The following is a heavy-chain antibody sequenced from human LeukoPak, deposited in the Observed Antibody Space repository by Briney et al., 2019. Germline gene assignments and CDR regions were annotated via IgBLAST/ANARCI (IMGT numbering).Heavy chain of an antibody. J-gene: IGHJ5*02. Sequence: GASAKVSCKASGYTFTGYYMHWVRQAPGQGLEWMGWINPNSGGTNYAQKFQGRVTMTRDTSISTAYMELSRLRSDDTAVYYCARGGPVAYYGWFDPWGQGTLVTVSS. CDR3: ARGGPVAYYGWFDP. D-gene: IGHD4-17*01. V-gene: IGHV1-2*02. CDR2: INPNSGGT. CDR1: GYTFTGYY.